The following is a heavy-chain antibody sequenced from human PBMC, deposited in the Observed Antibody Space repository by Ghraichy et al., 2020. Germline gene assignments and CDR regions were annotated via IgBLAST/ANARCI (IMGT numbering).Heavy chain of an antibody. V-gene: IGHV3-30-3*01. Sequence: GGSLRLSCAASGFTFSTYSMHWVRQAPGKGLEWVSVVSYDGISKYYADSVKGRFTISRDNSKNTLYLQMNSLRAEDTAVYNCARDIKSRSWSYYFYAMDVWGQGTTVTVSS. CDR2: VSYDGISK. CDR1: GFTFSTYS. D-gene: IGHD6-13*01. J-gene: IGHJ6*02. CDR3: ARDIKSRSWSYYFYAMDV.